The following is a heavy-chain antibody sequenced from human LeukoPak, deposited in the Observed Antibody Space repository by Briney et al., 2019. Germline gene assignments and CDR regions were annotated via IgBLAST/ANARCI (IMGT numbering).Heavy chain of an antibody. CDR1: GGSFSGYY. CDR3: ASHFYGTGRYLDL. Sequence: SETLSLTCAVYGGSFSGYYWSWIRQPPGKGLEWIGEINHSGSTNYNPSLKSRVTISVDTSKNQFSLKLSPVTAADTALYYCASHFYGTGRYLDLWGRGALVTVSS. V-gene: IGHV4-34*01. D-gene: IGHD1-26*01. J-gene: IGHJ2*01. CDR2: INHSGST.